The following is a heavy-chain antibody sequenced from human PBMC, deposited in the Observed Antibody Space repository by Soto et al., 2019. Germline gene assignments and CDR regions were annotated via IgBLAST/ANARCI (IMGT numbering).Heavy chain of an antibody. CDR2: IYYSGST. V-gene: IGHV4-59*01. CDR1: GGSISSYY. CDR3: EREALSSGLSRRGDNWFAP. Sequence: SETLSLTCTVSGGSISSYYWSWIRQPPGKGLEWIGYIYYSGSTNYNPSLKSRVTISVDTSKNQFSLKLSPVTAADTAVYYCEREALSSGLSRRGDNWFAPWGPGSLVAV. D-gene: IGHD6-19*01. J-gene: IGHJ5*02.